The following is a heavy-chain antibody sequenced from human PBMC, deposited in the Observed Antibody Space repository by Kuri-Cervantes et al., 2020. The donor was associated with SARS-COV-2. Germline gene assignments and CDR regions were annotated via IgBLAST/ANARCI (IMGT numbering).Heavy chain of an antibody. J-gene: IGHJ6*02. CDR1: GFTFSSYI. D-gene: IGHD3-3*01. Sequence: GGSLRLSCAASGFTFSSYIMNWVRQAPGRGLEWVSYISSSSSTIYYADSVKGRFTISRDNAKNSLYLQMNSLRAEDTAVYYCARDQEADFWSGYYRQTGYYYYGMDVWGQGTTVTVSS. V-gene: IGHV3-48*01. CDR3: ARDQEADFWSGYYRQTGYYYYGMDV. CDR2: ISSSSSTI.